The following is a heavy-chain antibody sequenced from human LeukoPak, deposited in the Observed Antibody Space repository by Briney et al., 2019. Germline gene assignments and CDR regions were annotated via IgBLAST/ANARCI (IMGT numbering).Heavy chain of an antibody. CDR3: ARDQERSWWRQWLDSPGGWFDP. CDR1: GFTFSSYW. V-gene: IGHV3-7*01. CDR2: INEDGSEK. D-gene: IGHD6-19*01. J-gene: IGHJ5*02. Sequence: PGGSLRLSCAASGFTFSSYWMSWVRQAPGKGLEWVANINEDGSEKDNVDSVKGRFTISRDNAKNSLYLQMNSLRAEDTAVYYCARDQERSWWRQWLDSPGGWFDPWGQGTLVTVSS.